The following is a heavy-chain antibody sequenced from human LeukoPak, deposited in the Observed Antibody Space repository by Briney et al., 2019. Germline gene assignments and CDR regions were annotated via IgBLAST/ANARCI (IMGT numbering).Heavy chain of an antibody. V-gene: IGHV4-34*01. Sequence: SETLSLTCAVYGGSFSGYYWSWIRQPPGKGLEWIGEINHSGSTNYNPSLKSRVTISVDTSKNQFSLKLSSVTAADTAVYYCARAPYTSSWTSDYWGQGTLVTVSS. CDR2: INHSGST. CDR1: GGSFSGYY. J-gene: IGHJ4*02. CDR3: ARAPYTSSWTSDY. D-gene: IGHD6-13*01.